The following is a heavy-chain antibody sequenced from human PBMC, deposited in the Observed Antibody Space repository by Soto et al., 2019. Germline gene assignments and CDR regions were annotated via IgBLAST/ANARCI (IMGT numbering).Heavy chain of an antibody. CDR1: GFTFSSYA. Sequence: GGSLRLSCTASGFTFSSYAMSWVRQAPGKGLEWVSVVSGGGHNTYYADSVKGRFTISRDNSKNTLYLQMNGLRAEDTAVYYCAKDRTSWYYTYDYWGQGTLVTVSS. J-gene: IGHJ4*02. CDR3: AKDRTSWYYTYDY. CDR2: VSGGGHNT. V-gene: IGHV3-23*01. D-gene: IGHD6-13*01.